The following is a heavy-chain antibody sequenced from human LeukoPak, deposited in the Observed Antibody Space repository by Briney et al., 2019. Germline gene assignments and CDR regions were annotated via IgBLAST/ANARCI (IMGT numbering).Heavy chain of an antibody. D-gene: IGHD3-16*02. V-gene: IGHV3-15*01. CDR2: IKSKTDGGTA. J-gene: IGHJ4*02. CDR1: GFTFSNAW. CDR3: TTVMITFGGVIQNY. Sequence: GGSLRLSCAASGFTFSNAWMNWVRQAPGKGLEWVGRIKSKTDGGTADYAAPVKGRFTISRDDSKTTLYLQMNDLKTEDTAVYYCTTVMITFGGVIQNYWGQGTLSPSPQ.